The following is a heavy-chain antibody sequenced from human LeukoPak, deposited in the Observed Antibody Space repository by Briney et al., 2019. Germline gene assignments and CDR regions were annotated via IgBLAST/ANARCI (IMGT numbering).Heavy chain of an antibody. CDR1: GYTFTNYY. J-gene: IGHJ5*02. CDR2: INPSGGST. D-gene: IGHD5-12*01. Sequence: ASVKVSCKASGYTFTNYYMHWVRQAPGQGLEWMGIINPSGGSTSYAQKFQGRVTMTEDTSTDTAYMELSSLRSEDTAVYYCAASRVDIALRWFDPWGQGTLVTVSS. CDR3: AASRVDIALRWFDP. V-gene: IGHV1-46*01.